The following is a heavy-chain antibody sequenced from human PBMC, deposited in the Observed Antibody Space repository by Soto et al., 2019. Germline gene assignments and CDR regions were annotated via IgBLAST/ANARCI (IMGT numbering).Heavy chain of an antibody. Sequence: QVQLVESGGGVVQPGRSLRLSCAASGFTFSSYGMHWVRQAPGKGLEWVAVISYDGSNKYYADSVKGRFTISRDNSKNTLYLQMNSLTAADTAVYYCAKPRQITSLLLYYFDYWGQGTLVTVSS. J-gene: IGHJ4*02. CDR2: ISYDGSNK. CDR3: AKPRQITSLLLYYFDY. D-gene: IGHD2-15*01. CDR1: GFTFSSYG. V-gene: IGHV3-30*18.